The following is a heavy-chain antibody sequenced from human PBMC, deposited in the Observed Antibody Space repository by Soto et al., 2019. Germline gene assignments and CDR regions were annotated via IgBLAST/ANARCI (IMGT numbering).Heavy chain of an antibody. CDR3: AKFEDHPLEYWYLDF. J-gene: IGHJ2*01. D-gene: IGHD1-1*01. CDR2: IHGGGGAT. CDR1: GFTFSAYA. V-gene: IGHV3-23*01. Sequence: EVQLLESGGGLVQPGGSLRLSCAASGFTFSAYAMGWVRQAPGKGLEWVSTIHGGGGATHYADSVKGRFTISRDDSKNTLYAQMNSLRAEDKAVYYCAKFEDHPLEYWYLDFWGRGTLVTVSS.